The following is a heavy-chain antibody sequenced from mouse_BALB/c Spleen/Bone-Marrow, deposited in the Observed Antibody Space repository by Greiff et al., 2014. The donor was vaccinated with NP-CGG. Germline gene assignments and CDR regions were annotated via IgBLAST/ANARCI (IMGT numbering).Heavy chain of an antibody. CDR1: GFNIKDTY. Sequence: VQLQQSGAELVKPGASVKLSCTASGFNIKDTYMHWVKQRPEQGLEWIGRIDPANGNTKYDPKFQGKATITADTSSNTAYLQLMSLTSEDTAVYYCSLLLRYYAMDYWGQGTSVTVSS. D-gene: IGHD1-1*01. V-gene: IGHV14-3*02. J-gene: IGHJ4*01. CDR2: IDPANGNT. CDR3: SLLLRYYAMDY.